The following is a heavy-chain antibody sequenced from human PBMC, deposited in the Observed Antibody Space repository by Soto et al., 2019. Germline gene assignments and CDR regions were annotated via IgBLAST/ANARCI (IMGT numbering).Heavy chain of an antibody. CDR2: IDPSDSYT. CDR1: GYSFTSYW. J-gene: IGHJ6*02. V-gene: IGHV5-10-1*01. D-gene: IGHD3-10*01. Sequence: GESLKISCKGSGYSFTSYWISWVRQMPGKGLEWMGRIDPSDSYTNYSPSFQGHVTISADKSISTAYLQWSSLKASDTAMYYCARQGDPSTADSGSPYYYYGMDVWGQGTTVTVSS. CDR3: ARQGDPSTADSGSPYYYYGMDV.